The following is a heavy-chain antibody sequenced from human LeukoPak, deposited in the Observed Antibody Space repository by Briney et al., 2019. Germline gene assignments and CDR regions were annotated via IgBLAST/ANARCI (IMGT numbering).Heavy chain of an antibody. Sequence: GESLRLSCAASGLTLSDCYMSWIRQAPGKGLECVAYIYPGGGVIYYADSVKGRFTIFRDNTKNSLHLQMSSLRAEDTAIYYCARDYHNKGHDYWGPGTLVTVSS. CDR1: GLTLSDCY. D-gene: IGHD2/OR15-2a*01. J-gene: IGHJ4*02. V-gene: IGHV3-11*01. CDR2: IYPGGGVI. CDR3: ARDYHNKGHDY.